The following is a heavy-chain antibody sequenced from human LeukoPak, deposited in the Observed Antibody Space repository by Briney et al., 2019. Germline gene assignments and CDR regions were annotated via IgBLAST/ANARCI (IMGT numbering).Heavy chain of an antibody. J-gene: IGHJ4*02. D-gene: IGHD3-9*01. V-gene: IGHV4-39*01. Sequence: SGTLSLTCTVSGDFIYNNYYYWGWIRQTPGKGLEWIASIHYSGTTHYTPSLKSRLTMSVDTAKNQFSLQLSSVTAADTAVYYCARYGGDYGILTGHTSAVFAFWGQGALVTVSS. CDR3: ARYGGDYGILTGHTSAVFAF. CDR1: GDFIYNNYYY. CDR2: IHYSGTT.